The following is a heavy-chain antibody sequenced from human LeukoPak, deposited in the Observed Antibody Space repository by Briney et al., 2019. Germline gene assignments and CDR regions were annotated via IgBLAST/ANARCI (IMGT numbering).Heavy chain of an antibody. CDR2: MNPNSGNT. J-gene: IGHJ6*02. V-gene: IGHV1-8*01. D-gene: IGHD2-2*02. CDR1: GYTFTSYD. CDR3: ASCYNGTSYYYYGMDV. Sequence: ASVKVSCKASGYTFTSYDINWVRQATGQGLEGMGWMNPNSGNTGYAQKFQGRVTMTRNTSISTAYMELSSLRSEDTAVYYCASCYNGTSYYYYGMDVWGQGTTVTVSS.